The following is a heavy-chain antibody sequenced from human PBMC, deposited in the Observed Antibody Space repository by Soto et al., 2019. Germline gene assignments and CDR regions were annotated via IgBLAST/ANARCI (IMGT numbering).Heavy chain of an antibody. CDR2: IDPSDSYT. J-gene: IGHJ4*02. D-gene: IGHD1-26*01. V-gene: IGHV5-10-1*01. CDR3: ARRVHGSYPNYYFDY. CDR1: GYSFTSYW. Sequence: PGESLKISCKVSGYSFTSYWISWVRQMPGKGLEWMGRIDPSDSYTNYSPSFQGHVTISADKSISTAYLQWSSLKASDTAMYYCARRVHGSYPNYYFDYWGQGTLVTVSS.